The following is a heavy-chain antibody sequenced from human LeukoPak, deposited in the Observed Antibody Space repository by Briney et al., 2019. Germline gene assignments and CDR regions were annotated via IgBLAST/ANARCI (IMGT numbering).Heavy chain of an antibody. J-gene: IGHJ4*02. Sequence: SVKVSCKASGGTFSSYAISWVRQAPGQGLEWMGRIIPILGIANYAQKFQGRVTITTDESTSTAYMELSSLRSEDTAVYYCASLSGGVVVVAAPFDYWGQGTLVTVSS. V-gene: IGHV1-69*04. CDR3: ASLSGGVVVVAAPFDY. D-gene: IGHD2-15*01. CDR2: IIPILGIA. CDR1: GGTFSSYA.